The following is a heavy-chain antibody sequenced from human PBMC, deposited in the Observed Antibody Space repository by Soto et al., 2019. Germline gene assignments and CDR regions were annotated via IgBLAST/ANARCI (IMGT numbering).Heavy chain of an antibody. J-gene: IGHJ6*02. V-gene: IGHV3-72*01. CDR3: AREGTHYGDYELYYYGMDV. CDR1: GFTFSDHY. Sequence: GGSLRLSCAASGFTFSDHYVDWVRQAPGKGLEWVGRTRNKANSYTTEYTASVKGRFTISRDDSKNSLYLQMNSLKTEDTAVYYCAREGTHYGDYELYYYGMDVWGQGTTVTVSS. CDR2: TRNKANSYTT. D-gene: IGHD4-17*01.